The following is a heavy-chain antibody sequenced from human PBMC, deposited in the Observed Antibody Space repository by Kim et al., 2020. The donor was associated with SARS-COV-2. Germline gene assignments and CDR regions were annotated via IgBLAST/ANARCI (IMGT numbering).Heavy chain of an antibody. D-gene: IGHD2-2*01. Sequence: GGSLRLSCAASGFTFRSYAMYWVRQAPGKGLEWVAVISYDGNDKDYADSVKGRFTISRDNSKNTLFLQMNSLRAEDTAVYYCSRGGEEEVVADGYYYYGMDVWGQGTMVTVSS. CDR1: GFTFRSYA. V-gene: IGHV3-30-3*01. CDR2: ISYDGNDK. J-gene: IGHJ6*02. CDR3: SRGGEEEVVADGYYYYGMDV.